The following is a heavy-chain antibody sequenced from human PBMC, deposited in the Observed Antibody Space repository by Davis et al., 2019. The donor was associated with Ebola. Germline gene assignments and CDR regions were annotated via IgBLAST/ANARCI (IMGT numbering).Heavy chain of an antibody. CDR3: ARDTPGQLFGLDV. Sequence: GESLKISCAASGFTVSSNYMSWVRQAPGKGLEWVSVIYSGGSTYYADSVKGRFTISRDNSKNTLYLQMNSLRAEDTAVYYCARDTPGQLFGLDVWGQGTTVTVSS. D-gene: IGHD2-2*01. CDR1: GFTVSSNY. CDR2: IYSGGST. V-gene: IGHV3-66*01. J-gene: IGHJ6*02.